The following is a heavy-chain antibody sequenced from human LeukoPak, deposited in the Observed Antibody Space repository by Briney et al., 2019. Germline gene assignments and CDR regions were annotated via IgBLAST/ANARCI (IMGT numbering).Heavy chain of an antibody. CDR1: GGIFSSYA. V-gene: IGHV1-69*04. D-gene: IGHD2-15*01. CDR3: ARATDCSGGSCCRDY. CDR2: IIPIFGIA. Sequence: ASVKVSCKASGGIFSSYAISWVRQAPGQGLEWMGRIIPIFGIANYAQKFQGRVTITADKSTSTAYMELSSLRSEDTAVYYCARATDCSGGSCCRDYWGQGTLVTVSS. J-gene: IGHJ4*02.